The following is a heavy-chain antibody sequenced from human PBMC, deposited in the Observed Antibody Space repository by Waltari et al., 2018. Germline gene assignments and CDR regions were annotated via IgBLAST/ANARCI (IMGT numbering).Heavy chain of an antibody. V-gene: IGHV3-21*01. CDR2: ISSSSYI. CDR1: GFTFSSYS. Sequence: EVQLVESGGGLVKPGGSLRLSCAASGFTFSSYSMNWVRQAPGKGLEWVSSISSSSYIYYADSVKGRFTISRDNAKNALYLQMNSLRAEDTAVYYCASWDYDSSGYYSNYYYGMDVWGQGTTVTVSS. J-gene: IGHJ6*02. D-gene: IGHD3-22*01. CDR3: ASWDYDSSGYYSNYYYGMDV.